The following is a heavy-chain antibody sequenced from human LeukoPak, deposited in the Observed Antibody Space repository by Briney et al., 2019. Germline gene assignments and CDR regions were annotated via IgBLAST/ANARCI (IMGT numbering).Heavy chain of an antibody. J-gene: IGHJ4*02. Sequence: PGGSLRLSCAASGFTFSSYGMHWVGQAPGKGLEWVAVIWYDGSNKYYADSVKGRFTISRDNFKNTLYLQMNSLRAEDTAVYYCARGPLYSSSWYGVDYWGQGTLVTVSS. V-gene: IGHV3-33*01. CDR2: IWYDGSNK. CDR1: GFTFSSYG. CDR3: ARGPLYSSSWYGVDY. D-gene: IGHD6-13*01.